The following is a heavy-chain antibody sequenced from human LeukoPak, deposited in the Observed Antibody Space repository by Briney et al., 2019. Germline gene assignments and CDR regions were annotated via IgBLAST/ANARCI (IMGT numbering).Heavy chain of an antibody. Sequence: GGSLRLSCAASGFTFSRYGMSWVRQAPGKGLEWVSVISTGGEVTYYADSVKGRFTISRDNSKNEVYMQMNSLRVEDTAVYYCAKDDGVGSSNNRFDPWGQGTLVTVSS. J-gene: IGHJ5*02. CDR3: AKDDGVGSSNNRFDP. CDR2: ISTGGEVT. D-gene: IGHD3-3*01. CDR1: GFTFSRYG. V-gene: IGHV3-23*01.